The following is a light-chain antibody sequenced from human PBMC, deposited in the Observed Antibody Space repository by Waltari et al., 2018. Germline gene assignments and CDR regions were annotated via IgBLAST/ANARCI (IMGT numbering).Light chain of an antibody. CDR3: QAWDSITVV. CDR1: KLGNKY. Sequence: SYELTQPPSVSVSPGQTASITCSGDKLGNKYACWYQQKPGQSPVLVIYQDNRRPSGIPERFSGSNSGNTATLTISGTQAMDEADYFCQAWDSITVVVGGGTKLTVL. V-gene: IGLV3-1*01. J-gene: IGLJ2*01. CDR2: QDN.